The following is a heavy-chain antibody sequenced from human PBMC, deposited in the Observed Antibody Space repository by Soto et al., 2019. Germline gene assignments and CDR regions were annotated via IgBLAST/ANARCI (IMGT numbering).Heavy chain of an antibody. V-gene: IGHV3-23*04. CDR1: GFTFSSYA. CDR2: ISGNGGSA. CDR3: AKAGAWLGDRYYIMDV. D-gene: IGHD5-12*01. J-gene: IGHJ6*03. Sequence: EARLVESGGTFVQPGGSLRLSCAASGFTFSSYAILWVRQAPGQGLAWVSTISGNGGSAFYADSVKGRFTVSRDNSKSTVSLQMNSLRAEDTALYYCAKAGAWLGDRYYIMDVWVKGTTVTVSS.